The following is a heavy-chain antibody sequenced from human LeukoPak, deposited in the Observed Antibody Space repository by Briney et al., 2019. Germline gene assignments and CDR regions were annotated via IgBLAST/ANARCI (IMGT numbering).Heavy chain of an antibody. V-gene: IGHV3-7*01. Sequence: GGSLKLSCVASSFTFSNCWMSWLRQTPGRGPEGVANINEDGGEKHYADSVKGRFTIPRENAKNTLYLQINSLRAEDAAVYYCAAERRGSSYYDGKEAFDHWGQGTLVAVSS. CDR1: SFTFSNCW. D-gene: IGHD4-23*01. CDR2: INEDGGEK. CDR3: AAERRGSSYYDGKEAFDH. J-gene: IGHJ4*02.